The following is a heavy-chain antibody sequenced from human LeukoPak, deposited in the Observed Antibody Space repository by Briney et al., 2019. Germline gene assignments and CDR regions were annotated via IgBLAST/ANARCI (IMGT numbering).Heavy chain of an antibody. CDR3: ARAVDTGFDY. Sequence: SETLSLTCTVSGYSISSGYYWGWIRQPPGKGLEWIGEINHSGSTNYNPSLKSRVTISVDTSKNQFSLKLSSVTAADTAVYYCARAVDTGFDYWGQGTLVTVSS. CDR2: INHSGST. J-gene: IGHJ4*02. D-gene: IGHD5-18*01. V-gene: IGHV4-38-2*02. CDR1: GYSISSGYY.